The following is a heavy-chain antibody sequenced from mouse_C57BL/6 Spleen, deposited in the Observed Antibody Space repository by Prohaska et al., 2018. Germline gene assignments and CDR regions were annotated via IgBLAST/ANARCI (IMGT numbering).Heavy chain of an antibody. Sequence: EVQLLETGGGLVQPGGSRGLACEGSGFTFSGFWMSWVRQTPGKTLEWIGDINSDASAXNYALSIKNRFTIFRDNDKSTLYLQMSNVRSEDTATYFCMRYGSYWYFDVWGTGTTVTVSS. CDR3: MRYGSYWYFDV. CDR2: INSDASAX. V-gene: IGHV11-2*01. CDR1: GFTFSGFW. D-gene: IGHD1-1*02. J-gene: IGHJ1*03.